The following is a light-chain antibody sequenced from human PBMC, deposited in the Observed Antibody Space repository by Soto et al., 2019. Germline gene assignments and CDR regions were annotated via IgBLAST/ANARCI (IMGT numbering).Light chain of an antibody. Sequence: IVVTQSPDSLAVSLGERATINCKSSQSFLLSSNRKNYLAWYLQKPGQSPQLLIYLGSNRSSGVPDRFSGSGSGTDFTLKISRVEAEDVGVYYCMQALQTPPTFGQGTRLEIK. CDR1: QSFLLSSNRKNY. CDR3: MQALQTPPT. J-gene: IGKJ5*01. V-gene: IGKV2-28*01. CDR2: LGS.